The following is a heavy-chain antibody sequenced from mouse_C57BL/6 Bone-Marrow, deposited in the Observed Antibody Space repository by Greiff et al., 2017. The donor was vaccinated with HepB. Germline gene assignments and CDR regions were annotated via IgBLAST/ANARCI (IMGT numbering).Heavy chain of an antibody. J-gene: IGHJ1*03. Sequence: VQGVESGAELARPGASVKLSCKASGYTFTSYGISWVKQRTGQGLEWIGEIYPRSGNTYYNEKFKGKATLTADKSSSTAYMELRSLTSEDSAVYFCARWGNWYFDVWGTGTTVTVSS. CDR1: GYTFTSYG. V-gene: IGHV1-81*01. CDR2: IYPRSGNT. CDR3: ARWGNWYFDV.